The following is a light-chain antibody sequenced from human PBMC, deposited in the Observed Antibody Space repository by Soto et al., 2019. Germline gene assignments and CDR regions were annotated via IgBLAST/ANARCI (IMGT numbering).Light chain of an antibody. CDR3: QQYGSSPPT. J-gene: IGKJ1*01. CDR1: QSVSSNY. Sequence: EIVLTQSPGTLSLSPGERATLSCRASQSVSSNYLAWYQRKPGQAPRLLIYGASSRATGIPNRFSGSGSGTDFTLTITRREPEDFAGYDCQQYGSSPPTFGQGTKVEIK. CDR2: GAS. V-gene: IGKV3-20*01.